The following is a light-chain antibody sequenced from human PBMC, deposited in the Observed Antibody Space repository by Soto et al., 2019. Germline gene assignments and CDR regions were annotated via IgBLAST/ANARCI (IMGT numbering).Light chain of an antibody. CDR1: KTMYSW. Sequence: DIRMPQSPSTLSGSAGDSVPTSCLANKTMYSWLAWYQQKPGKAPRLLITEASKLESGVPPRFNGSRSETEFTLTIRNLQPEDFATYYCQQYNSFPWTFGLGTKVDI. CDR3: QQYNSFPWT. V-gene: IGKV1-5*01. J-gene: IGKJ1*01. CDR2: EAS.